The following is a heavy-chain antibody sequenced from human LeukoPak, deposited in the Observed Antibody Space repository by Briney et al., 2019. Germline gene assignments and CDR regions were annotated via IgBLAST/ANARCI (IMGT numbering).Heavy chain of an antibody. Sequence: SETLSLTCAVYGGSFSGYYWSWIRQPPGKGLEWIGEINHSGSTNYNPSLKSRVTISVDTSKNQFSLKLSSVTAADTAVYYCASPPLKYYDYVWGSYRFPAEYFQHWGQGTLVTVSS. CDR2: INHSGST. CDR1: GGSFSGYY. J-gene: IGHJ1*01. V-gene: IGHV4-34*01. CDR3: ASPPLKYYDYVWGSYRFPAEYFQH. D-gene: IGHD3-16*02.